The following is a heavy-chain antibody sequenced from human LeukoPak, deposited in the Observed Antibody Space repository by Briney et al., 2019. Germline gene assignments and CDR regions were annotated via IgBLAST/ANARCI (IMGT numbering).Heavy chain of an antibody. D-gene: IGHD4-17*01. J-gene: IGHJ4*02. CDR2: IIPIFGTA. Sequence: SMKVSCKASGGTFSSYAISWVRQAPGQGLEWMGGIIPIFGTANYAQKFQGRVTITADKSTSTAYMELSSLRSEDTAVYYCARDNGYGDYYFDYWGQGTLVTVSS. CDR1: GGTFSSYA. CDR3: ARDNGYGDYYFDY. V-gene: IGHV1-69*06.